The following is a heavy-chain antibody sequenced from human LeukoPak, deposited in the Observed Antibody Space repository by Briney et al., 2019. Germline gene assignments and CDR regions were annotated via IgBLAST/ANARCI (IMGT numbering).Heavy chain of an antibody. CDR1: GFTLSKYA. J-gene: IGHJ4*02. V-gene: IGHV3-7*05. D-gene: IGHD6-13*01. Sequence: GGSLRLSCAASGFTLSKYAMTWARQAPGKGLEWVATIKPDGSEEYYVDPVKGRFTISRDNAKNSLYLQMNSLRAEDTAVYYCAKPSRSSSNEYWGQGTLVTVSS. CDR2: IKPDGSEE. CDR3: AKPSRSSSNEY.